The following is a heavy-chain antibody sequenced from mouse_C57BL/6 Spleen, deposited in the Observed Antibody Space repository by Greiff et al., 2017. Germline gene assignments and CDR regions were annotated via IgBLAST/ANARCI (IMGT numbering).Heavy chain of an antibody. V-gene: IGHV1-53*01. CDR1: GYTFTSYW. Sequence: QVQLQQPGTELVKPGVSVKLSCKASGYTFTSYWMHWVKQRPGQGLEWIGNINPSNGGTNYNEKFKSKATLTVDKSSSTAYMQLSSLTSEDSAVYYCARGPRPRLEKAWFAYWGQGTLVTVSA. D-gene: IGHD2-10*02. CDR2: INPSNGGT. CDR3: ARGPRPRLEKAWFAY. J-gene: IGHJ3*01.